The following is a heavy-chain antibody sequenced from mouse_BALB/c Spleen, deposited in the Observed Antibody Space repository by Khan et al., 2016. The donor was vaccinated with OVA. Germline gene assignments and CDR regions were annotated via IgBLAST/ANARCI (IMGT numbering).Heavy chain of an antibody. J-gene: IGHJ3*01. V-gene: IGHV14-1*02. CDR1: GFNITDYY. D-gene: IGHD2-3*01. CDR2: IDPDNGDT. CDR3: ARDGYSPWFAY. Sequence: VQLKQSGTELVRPGAFVKFSCKASGFNITDYYIHWVTQRPEQGLEWIGWIDPDNGDTVYDPKFQGKASISADTSSNTAYLQLISLTSEDTAVYYCARDGYSPWFAYWGQGTLVTVSA.